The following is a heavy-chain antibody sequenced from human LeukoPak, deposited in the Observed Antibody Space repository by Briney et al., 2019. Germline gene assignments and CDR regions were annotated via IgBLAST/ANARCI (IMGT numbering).Heavy chain of an antibody. Sequence: GSLRLSCAASGFTFSSYWMSWVRQAPGRGLEWVANIKQDGSEEVYVGSVKGRFTISRDNAKNSLFLQMNTLRAEDTAVYYCARDPYSSTWSYGMDVWGQGNPVTVSS. V-gene: IGHV3-7*05. J-gene: IGHJ6*02. CDR2: IKQDGSEE. CDR3: ARDPYSSTWSYGMDV. D-gene: IGHD6-6*01. CDR1: GFTFSSYW.